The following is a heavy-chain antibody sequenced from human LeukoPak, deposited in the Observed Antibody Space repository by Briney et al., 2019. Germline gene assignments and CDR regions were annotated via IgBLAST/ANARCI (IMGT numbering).Heavy chain of an antibody. J-gene: IGHJ4*02. D-gene: IGHD2-2*01. CDR1: GFSFSRYA. V-gene: IGHV3-30-3*01. Sequence: PGRSLRLSCAASGFSFSRYAMHWVRQAPGKGLEWVAVISYDGSNKYYADSVKGRFTISRDNAKNSLYLQMNSLRAEDTAVYYCARDLKPAVLLFDYRGQGTLVTVSS. CDR2: ISYDGSNK. CDR3: ARDLKPAVLLFDY.